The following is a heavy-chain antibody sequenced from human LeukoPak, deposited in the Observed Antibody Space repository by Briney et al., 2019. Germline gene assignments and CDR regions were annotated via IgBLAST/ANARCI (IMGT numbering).Heavy chain of an antibody. V-gene: IGHV4-39*07. D-gene: IGHD5-12*01. CDR1: GDSISSSSYY. Sequence: SETLSLTCSVSGGAVSGDSISSSSYYWGWIRQPPGKGLEWIGTISYSGNTYYNPSLESRVTISIDTSKNQFSLKMSSVTAADTAVYYCARVVEWLRLQSFYYYYYYMDVWGKGTTVTVSS. CDR2: ISYSGNT. J-gene: IGHJ6*03. CDR3: ARVVEWLRLQSFYYYYYYMDV.